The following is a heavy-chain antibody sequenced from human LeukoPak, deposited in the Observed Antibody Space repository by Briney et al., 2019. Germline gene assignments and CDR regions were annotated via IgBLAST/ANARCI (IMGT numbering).Heavy chain of an antibody. CDR2: IAGNSQYI. CDR1: GFTFSAFY. V-gene: IGHV3-11*06. J-gene: IGHJ4*02. CDR3: ARGWGLLRFLEWFFDY. Sequence: GGSLRLSCAASGFTFSAFYMTWIRQAPGKGLESVAYIAGNSQYINYADSVKGRFTISRDNAKNSLYLQMNSLRAEDTAVYYCARGWGLLRFLEWFFDYWGQGTLVTVSS. D-gene: IGHD3-3*01.